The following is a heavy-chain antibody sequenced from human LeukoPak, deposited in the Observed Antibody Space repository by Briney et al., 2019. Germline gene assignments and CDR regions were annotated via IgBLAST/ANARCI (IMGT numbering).Heavy chain of an antibody. CDR1: GFTFGDYA. V-gene: IGHV3-49*04. D-gene: IGHD3-9*01. J-gene: IGHJ3*02. CDR2: IRSKAYGGTT. Sequence: GGSLRLSCTASGFTFGDYAMSWVRQAPGKGLEWVGFIRSKAYGGTTEYAASVKGRFTISRDDSKSIAYLQMNSLKTEDTAVYYCTSADDILTGYYAFDIWGQGTMVTVSS. CDR3: TSADDILTGYYAFDI.